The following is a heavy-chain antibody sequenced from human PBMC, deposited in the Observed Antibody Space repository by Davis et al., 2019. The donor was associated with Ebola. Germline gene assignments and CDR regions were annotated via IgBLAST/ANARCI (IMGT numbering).Heavy chain of an antibody. V-gene: IGHV4-61*05. D-gene: IGHD3-22*01. CDR2: IYYSGST. CDR3: ARKYYYDSSGYLDY. CDR1: GYSISSGYY. J-gene: IGHJ4*02. Sequence: PSETLSLTCTVSGYSISSGYYWGWIRQPPGKGLEWIGYIYYSGSTNYNPSLKSRVTISVDTSKNQFSLKLSSVTAADTAVYYCARKYYYDSSGYLDYWGQGTLVTVSS.